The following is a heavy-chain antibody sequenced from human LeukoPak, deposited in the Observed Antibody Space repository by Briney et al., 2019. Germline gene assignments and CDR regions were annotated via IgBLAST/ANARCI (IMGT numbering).Heavy chain of an antibody. D-gene: IGHD2-2*01. CDR1: GGSISSSSYY. CDR3: ARDTRVVTSSFDC. V-gene: IGHV4-39*07. CDR2: IYYSGST. J-gene: IGHJ4*02. Sequence: SETLSLTCTVAGGSISSSSYYWGWIRQPPGKGLEWIGSIYYSGSTYYNPSLKSRVTISVDTSKNQFSLKLSSVTAADTAVYYCARDTRVVTSSFDCWGQGTLVTASS.